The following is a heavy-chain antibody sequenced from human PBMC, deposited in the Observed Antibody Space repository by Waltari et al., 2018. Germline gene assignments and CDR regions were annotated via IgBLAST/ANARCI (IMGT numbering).Heavy chain of an antibody. J-gene: IGHJ4*02. V-gene: IGHV3-30*02. Sequence: QVQLVESGGGVVQPGGSLRLSCATSGFTFSRNNMHWVRQAPGQGLEWVAFRPYDGSNKYYADSVTARFAISRDNSKNTQYLEMNNLRPDDTAVYYCAKDMGSGRYSFDYWGQGTLVTVSS. CDR1: GFTFSRNN. CDR2: RPYDGSNK. D-gene: IGHD3-10*01. CDR3: AKDMGSGRYSFDY.